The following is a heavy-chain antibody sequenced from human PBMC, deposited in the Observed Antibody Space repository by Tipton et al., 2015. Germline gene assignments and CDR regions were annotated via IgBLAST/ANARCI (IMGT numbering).Heavy chain of an antibody. Sequence: TLSLTCTVSGGSIRSSSYYWGWIRQPPGKGLEWIGSVHYSGSTYYNPSLKSRVTISIDTSKNQFSLNLSSVTAADTAVYYCARVRSSSAWYLSDFDCWGQGTLVAVSS. CDR3: ARVRSSSAWYLSDFDC. CDR2: VHYSGST. V-gene: IGHV4-39*07. J-gene: IGHJ4*02. D-gene: IGHD6-13*01. CDR1: GGSIRSSSYY.